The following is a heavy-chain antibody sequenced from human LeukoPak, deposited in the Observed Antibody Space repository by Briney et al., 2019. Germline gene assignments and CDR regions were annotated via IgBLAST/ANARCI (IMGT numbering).Heavy chain of an antibody. CDR1: GFTFSSYG. J-gene: IGHJ6*03. Sequence: GGSLRLSCAASGFTFSSYGMNWVRQAPGKGLEWVSSISSSSSYIYYADSVKGRFTISRDNAKNSLYLQMNSLRAEDTAVYYCARDQKDSSGYVDMDVWGKGTTVTVSS. CDR2: ISSSSSYI. V-gene: IGHV3-21*01. D-gene: IGHD3-22*01. CDR3: ARDQKDSSGYVDMDV.